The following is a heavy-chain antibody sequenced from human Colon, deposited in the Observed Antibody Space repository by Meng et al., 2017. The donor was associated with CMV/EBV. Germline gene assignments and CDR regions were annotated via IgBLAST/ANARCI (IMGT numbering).Heavy chain of an antibody. V-gene: IGHV3-23*01. CDR2: ISSRGDSA. CDR1: GFTFSDSV. J-gene: IGHJ4*02. Sequence: GGSLRLSCAASGFTFSDSVMSWVRQAPGKGLEWVAGISSRGDSADYAASVKGRFTISRDNYRNTLFLQMSSLKADDTAIYYCAKDRIFDFWSDSVSYFDSWGQGTLVTVSS. D-gene: IGHD3-3*01. CDR3: AKDRIFDFWSDSVSYFDS.